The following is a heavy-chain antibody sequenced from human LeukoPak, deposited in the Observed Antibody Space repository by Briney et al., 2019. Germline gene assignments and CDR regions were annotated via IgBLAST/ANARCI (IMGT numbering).Heavy chain of an antibody. J-gene: IGHJ2*01. CDR1: GFTFSSYG. Sequence: GGSLRLSCAASGFTFSSYGMSWVRQAPGKGLEWVSAISGSGGSTYYADSVKGRFTISRDNSKNTLYLQMNSLRAEDTAVYYCAKEGIAVAGNPPNFDLWGRGTLVTVSS. CDR3: AKEGIAVAGNPPNFDL. V-gene: IGHV3-23*01. D-gene: IGHD6-19*01. CDR2: ISGSGGST.